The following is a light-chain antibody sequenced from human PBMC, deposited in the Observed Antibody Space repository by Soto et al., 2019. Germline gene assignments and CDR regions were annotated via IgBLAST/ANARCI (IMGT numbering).Light chain of an antibody. J-gene: IGKJ1*01. CDR1: QSVSSN. CDR2: GAS. V-gene: IGKV3-15*01. Sequence: ELVMTQSPATLSVSPGERATLTCKANQSVSSNLAWYQQKPGQAPRLLIYGASTRATGIPARFSGSGSGTEFTLTISSLQSEDFAVYYCQQYNNWRSFGQGTKVEIK. CDR3: QQYNNWRS.